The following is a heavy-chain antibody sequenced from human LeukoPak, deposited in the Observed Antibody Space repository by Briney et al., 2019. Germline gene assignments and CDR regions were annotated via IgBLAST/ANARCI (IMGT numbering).Heavy chain of an antibody. CDR3: ARESAATILH. D-gene: IGHD5-12*01. CDR1: GGTFSSYA. CDR2: IIPIFGTA. V-gene: IGHV1-69*05. J-gene: IGHJ4*02. Sequence: SVKVSCKASGGTFSSYAISWVRQAPGQGLEWMGGIIPIFGTANYAQKFQGRVTMTRDMSTSTVYMELSSLRSEDTAVYYCARESAATILHWGQGTLVTVSS.